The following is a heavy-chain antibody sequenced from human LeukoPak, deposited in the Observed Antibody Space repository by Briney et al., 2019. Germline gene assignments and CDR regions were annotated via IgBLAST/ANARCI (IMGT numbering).Heavy chain of an antibody. CDR2: IYYSGST. D-gene: IGHD5-24*01. CDR3: ARRYSRMATKKSYWYFDL. V-gene: IGHV4-59*01. Sequence: SETLSLTCTVSGGSISSYYWSWIRQPPGKGLEWIGYIYYSGSTNYNPSLKSRVTISVDTSKNQFSLKLSSVTAADTAVYYCARRYSRMATKKSYWYFDLWGRGTLVTVSS. J-gene: IGHJ2*01. CDR1: GGSISSYY.